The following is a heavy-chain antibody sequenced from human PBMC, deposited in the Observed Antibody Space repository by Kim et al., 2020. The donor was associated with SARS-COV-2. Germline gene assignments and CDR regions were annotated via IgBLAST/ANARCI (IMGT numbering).Heavy chain of an antibody. CDR3: AKSEGNYDFWSGYLYYFDY. J-gene: IGHJ4*02. D-gene: IGHD3-3*01. V-gene: IGHV3-23*01. Sequence: GRFTISRDNSKNTLYLQMNSLRAEDTAVYYCAKSEGNYDFWSGYLYYFDYWGQGTLVTVSS.